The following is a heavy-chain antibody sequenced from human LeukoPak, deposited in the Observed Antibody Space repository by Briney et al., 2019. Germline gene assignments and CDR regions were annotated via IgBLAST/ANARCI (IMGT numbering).Heavy chain of an antibody. D-gene: IGHD5-18*01. CDR1: GFTFSSYG. J-gene: IGHJ4*02. Sequence: GRSLRLSCAASGFTFSSYGMHWVRQAPGKGLEWVAVIWYDGSNKYYADSVKGRFTISRDNSKNTLYLQMNSLRAEDTAVYYCAKDSLSSGYSYGFNRYFDYWGQGTLVTVSS. CDR2: IWYDGSNK. V-gene: IGHV3-33*06. CDR3: AKDSLSSGYSYGFNRYFDY.